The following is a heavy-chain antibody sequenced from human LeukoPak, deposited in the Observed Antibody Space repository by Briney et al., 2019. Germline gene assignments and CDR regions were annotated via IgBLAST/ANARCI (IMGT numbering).Heavy chain of an antibody. D-gene: IGHD5-12*01. J-gene: IGHJ4*02. V-gene: IGHV4-59*01. Sequence: PSETLSLTCIVSGGSISSYHWSWIRQSPGKGLEWIGYVYNGGSTTYNPSLKSRVTISEDTSKNQFSLRLTSVTAADTAVYYCARGIYSGYDRSFDSWGQGTLVTVSS. CDR1: GGSISSYH. CDR2: VYNGGST. CDR3: ARGIYSGYDRSFDS.